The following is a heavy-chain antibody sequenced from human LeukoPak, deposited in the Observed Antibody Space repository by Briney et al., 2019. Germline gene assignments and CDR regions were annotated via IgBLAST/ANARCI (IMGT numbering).Heavy chain of an antibody. CDR3: AKSSYDYVWGSFRSGFDY. D-gene: IGHD3-16*02. J-gene: IGHJ4*02. V-gene: IGHV3-23*01. CDR2: ISGSGGST. Sequence: GGSLRLSCAASGFTFSSYAMSWVRQAPGKGLEWVSGISGSGGSTYYADSVKGRLTISRDNSKNTLYLQMNSLRAEDTALYYCAKSSYDYVWGSFRSGFDYWGQGSLVTVSS. CDR1: GFTFSSYA.